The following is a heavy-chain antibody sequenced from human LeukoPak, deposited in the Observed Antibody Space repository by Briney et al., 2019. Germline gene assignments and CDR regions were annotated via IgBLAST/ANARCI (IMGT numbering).Heavy chain of an antibody. CDR3: ARGPPTTVFLNNWCDP. V-gene: IGHV6-1*01. D-gene: IGHD4-17*01. CDR2: TYYRSKWYN. Sequence: SQTLSLTCAISGDSVSSNSAAWNWIRQSPSRGLEWLGRTYYRSKWYNDYAVSVKSRITINPDTSKNQFSLQLNSVTPEDTAVYYCARGPPTTVFLNNWCDPWGQGTLVTVSS. CDR1: GDSVSSNSAA. J-gene: IGHJ5*02.